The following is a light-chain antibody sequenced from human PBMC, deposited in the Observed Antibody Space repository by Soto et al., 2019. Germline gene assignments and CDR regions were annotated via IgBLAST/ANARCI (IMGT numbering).Light chain of an antibody. J-gene: IGKJ4*01. Sequence: EIVLTQSPGTLSLSPGERATLSCRASQSISSNYVAWYQQKPGQAPRLLIYDASNRATGIPARFSGSGSGTDFTLTISSPEPEDFAVYYCQQRSNWPRVTFGGGTKVDIK. CDR1: QSISSN. CDR3: QQRSNWPRVT. V-gene: IGKV3-11*01. CDR2: DAS.